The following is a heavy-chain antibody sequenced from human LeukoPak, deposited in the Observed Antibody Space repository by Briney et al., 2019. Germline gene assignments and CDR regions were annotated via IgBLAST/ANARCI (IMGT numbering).Heavy chain of an antibody. CDR3: AKRKVATEYYFDY. CDR2: ISYDGSNK. D-gene: IGHD1-26*01. Sequence: GGSLRLSCAASGFTFSSYDMHWVRQAPGKGLEWVAVISYDGSNKYYADSVKGRFTISRDNSKNTVYMQMNSLRAEDTAVYYCAKRKVATEYYFDYWGQGTLVTVS. CDR1: GFTFSSYD. J-gene: IGHJ4*02. V-gene: IGHV3-30*18.